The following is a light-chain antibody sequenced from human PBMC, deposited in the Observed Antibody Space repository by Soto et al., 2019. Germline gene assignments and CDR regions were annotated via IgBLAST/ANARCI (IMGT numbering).Light chain of an antibody. CDR2: DVS. J-gene: IGLJ1*01. CDR1: SSDVGGYNY. Sequence: QSALTQPASVSGSPGQSITISCTGTSSDVGGYNYVSWYQQHPGKAPKLMIYDVSNRPSGVSNRFSGSKSGNTASLTISGLQAEDEAEYYCISYTSSSTLLYVFGTGTKVTVL. V-gene: IGLV2-14*01. CDR3: ISYTSSSTLLYV.